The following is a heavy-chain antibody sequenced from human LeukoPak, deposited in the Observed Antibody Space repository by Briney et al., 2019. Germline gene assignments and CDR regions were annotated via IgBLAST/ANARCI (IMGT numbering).Heavy chain of an antibody. Sequence: SQTLSLTCAISGDSVSSNSGAWNWIRQSPSRGLEWLGRTYYRSYWYYDYAVAVRSRVTINPDTSKNQFSLQLNSVTPEDTAVYYCARGGVKTQENLEWLLPKGFPEYNWFDPWGQGTLVTVSS. J-gene: IGHJ5*02. CDR2: TYYRSYWYY. CDR1: GDSVSSNSGA. V-gene: IGHV6-1*01. D-gene: IGHD3-3*01. CDR3: ARGGVKTQENLEWLLPKGFPEYNWFDP.